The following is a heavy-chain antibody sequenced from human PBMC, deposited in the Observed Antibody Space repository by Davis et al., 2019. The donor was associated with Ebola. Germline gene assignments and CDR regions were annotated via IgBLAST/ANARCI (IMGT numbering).Heavy chain of an antibody. J-gene: IGHJ6*04. Sequence: PGGSLRLSCAASGFTFSSFWMHWVRQAPGKGLVWVSRISGDGSSTNYADSVKGRFTIPRDNAKNTLYLQMNSLRTEDTAVYYCASQINWNYDLGGYYYYYGMDVWGKGTTVTVSS. D-gene: IGHD1-7*01. CDR2: ISGDGSST. CDR3: ASQINWNYDLGGYYYYYGMDV. CDR1: GFTFSSFW. V-gene: IGHV3-74*01.